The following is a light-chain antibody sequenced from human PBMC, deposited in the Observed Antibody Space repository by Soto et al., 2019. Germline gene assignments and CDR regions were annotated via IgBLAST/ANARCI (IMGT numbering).Light chain of an antibody. Sequence: VLTQSPGSLSLSPGERATVSCRASQTVTSSYLAWYQQRPGRAPQLLIYDAVKRATGISERFSGSESGRAYTLTISRLDPADPAVYDCQQYGDSITFGGGTKVEIK. V-gene: IGKV3-20*01. CDR3: QQYGDSIT. J-gene: IGKJ4*01. CDR1: QTVTSSY. CDR2: DAV.